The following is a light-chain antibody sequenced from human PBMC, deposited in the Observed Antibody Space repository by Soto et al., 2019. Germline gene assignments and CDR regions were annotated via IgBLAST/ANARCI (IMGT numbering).Light chain of an antibody. CDR1: SGHSNYA. J-gene: IGLJ2*01. CDR3: QTWVTGIHI. V-gene: IGLV4-69*01. Sequence: QLVLTQSPSDSASLGASVKLTCTLSSGHSNYAIAWHQQQPEKGPRFLMKLNSDGSHSKGDGIPDRFSGSSSGAERYLTISTLQSEDEADYYCQTWVTGIHIFGGGTKVTVL. CDR2: LNSDGSH.